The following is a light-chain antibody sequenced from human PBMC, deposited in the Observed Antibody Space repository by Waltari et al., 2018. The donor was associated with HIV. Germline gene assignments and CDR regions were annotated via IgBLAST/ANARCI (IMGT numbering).Light chain of an antibody. CDR3: SSYAGSSNVV. CDR2: EVS. V-gene: IGLV2-8*01. J-gene: IGLJ2*01. CDR1: SSDVGGYNY. Sequence: QSALTQPPSASGSPGQSVTISCTGTSSDVGGYNYVSWYPQHPGKAPKLMIYEVSKRPSGVPDRFSGSKSGNTASLTVSGLQAEDEADYYCSSYAGSSNVVFGGGTKLTVL.